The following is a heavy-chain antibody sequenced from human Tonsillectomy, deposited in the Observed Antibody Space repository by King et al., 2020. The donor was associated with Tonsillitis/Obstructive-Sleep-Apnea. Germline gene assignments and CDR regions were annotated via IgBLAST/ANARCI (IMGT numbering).Heavy chain of an antibody. J-gene: IGHJ4*02. CDR1: GGSISSSVYY. CDR3: AGRAGGEFYFDF. D-gene: IGHD3-16*01. V-gene: IGHV4-39*01. Sequence: QLQESGPGLVKPSETLSLTCTVSGGSISSSVYYWGWIRQPPGKGLELIGSIYYTGSTYYNPSLKSRVPISVDTSKNQFSLKLRSLTAADTAVYYCAGRAGGEFYFDFWGQGTLVTVSS. CDR2: IYYTGST.